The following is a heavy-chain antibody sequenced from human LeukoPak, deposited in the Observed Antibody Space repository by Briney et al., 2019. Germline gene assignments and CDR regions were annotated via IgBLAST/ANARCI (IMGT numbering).Heavy chain of an antibody. CDR1: GGSISSSSYY. J-gene: IGHJ3*02. V-gene: IGHV4-39*01. D-gene: IGHD6-13*01. CDR2: IYYSGST. CDR3: ARRNEDLIAAAGSDAFDI. Sequence: SGTLSLTCTVSGGSISSSSYYWGWIRQPPGKGLEWIGSIYYSGSTYYNPSLKSRVTISVDTSKNQFSLKPSSVTAADTAVYYCARRNEDLIAAAGSDAFDIWGQGTMVTVSS.